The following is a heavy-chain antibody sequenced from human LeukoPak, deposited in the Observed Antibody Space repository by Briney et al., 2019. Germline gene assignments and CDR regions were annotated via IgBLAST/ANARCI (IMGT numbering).Heavy chain of an antibody. CDR1: GFTFSSYA. CDR2: ISGSGGST. D-gene: IGHD3-22*01. J-gene: IGHJ3*02. V-gene: IGHV3-23*01. CDR3: AKTYYYDSSGYPDAFDI. Sequence: PGGSLRLSCAASGFTFSSYAMSWVRQAPGKGLEWVSAISGSGGSTYYADSVRGRLTISRDNSKNTLYLQMNSLRAEDTAVYYCAKTYYYDSSGYPDAFDIWGQRTMVTVSS.